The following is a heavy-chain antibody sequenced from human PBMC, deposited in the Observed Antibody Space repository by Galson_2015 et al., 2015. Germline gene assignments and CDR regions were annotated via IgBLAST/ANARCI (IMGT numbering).Heavy chain of an antibody. D-gene: IGHD6-19*01. CDR3: ARDLGDIPSYSSGWYRGGDY. CDR2: ISYDGSNK. Sequence: SLRLSCAASGFTFSSYAMHWVRQAPGKGLEWVAVISYDGSNKYYADSVKGRFTISRDNSKNTLYLQMNSLRAEDTAVYYCARDLGDIPSYSSGWYRGGDYWGQGTLVTVSS. J-gene: IGHJ4*02. V-gene: IGHV3-30-3*01. CDR1: GFTFSSYA.